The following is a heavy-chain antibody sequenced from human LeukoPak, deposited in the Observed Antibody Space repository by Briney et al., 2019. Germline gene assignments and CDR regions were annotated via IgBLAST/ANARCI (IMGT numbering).Heavy chain of an antibody. J-gene: IGHJ6*02. CDR3: ARNLLPATYYYYGMDV. CDR2: IYPGDSDT. D-gene: IGHD1-14*01. Sequence: GESLQISCKGSGYSFTSYWIGRVRQMPGKGLEWMGIIYPGDSDTRYSPSFQGQVTISADKSISTAYLQWSSLKASDTAMYYCARNLLPATYYYYGMDVWGQGTTVTVSS. V-gene: IGHV5-51*01. CDR1: GYSFTSYW.